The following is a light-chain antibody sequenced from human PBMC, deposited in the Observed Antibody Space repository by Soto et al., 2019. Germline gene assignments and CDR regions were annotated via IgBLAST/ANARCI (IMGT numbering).Light chain of an antibody. Sequence: EIVMTQSPATLSVSPGERATLSCRASQSVSSKLAWYQQKPGQGPRLLIYGASTRATGIPARFSGSGSGTEFPLTISSLQSEDFAVYYGQHYSTWLWTFGQGTKVEIK. V-gene: IGKV3-15*01. J-gene: IGKJ1*01. CDR2: GAS. CDR3: QHYSTWLWT. CDR1: QSVSSK.